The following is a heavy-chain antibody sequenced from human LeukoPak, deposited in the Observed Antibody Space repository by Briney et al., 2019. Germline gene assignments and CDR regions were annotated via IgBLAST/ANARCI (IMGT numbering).Heavy chain of an antibody. J-gene: IGHJ6*02. CDR2: ISYDGSNK. D-gene: IGHD6-19*01. CDR1: GFTFSSYA. V-gene: IGHV3-30-3*01. CDR3: ARDHGWYVSLDYYYGMDV. Sequence: GGFLRLSCAASGFTFSSYAMHWVRQAPGKGLEWVAVISYDGSNKYYADSVKGRFTISRDNSKNTLYLQMNSLRAEDTAVYYCARDHGWYVSLDYYYGMDVWGQGTTITVSS.